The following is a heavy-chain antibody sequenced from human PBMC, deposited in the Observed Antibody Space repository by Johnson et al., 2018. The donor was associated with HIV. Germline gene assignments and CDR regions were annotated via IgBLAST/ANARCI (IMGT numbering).Heavy chain of an antibody. J-gene: IGHJ3*02. CDR3: AQIGSAAFTMVREPPGGDAFDI. D-gene: IGHD3-10*01. CDR1: GFTFSSYA. Sequence: VQLVESGGGLVQPGRSLRLSCAASGFTFSSYAMHWVRQAPGKGLEWVAVISYDGSNKYYGDSVKGRFTISRANSKNTLYLQMNSLRADDTAVYYCAQIGSAAFTMVREPPGGDAFDIWGQGTMVTVSS. V-gene: IGHV3-30*04. CDR2: ISYDGSNK.